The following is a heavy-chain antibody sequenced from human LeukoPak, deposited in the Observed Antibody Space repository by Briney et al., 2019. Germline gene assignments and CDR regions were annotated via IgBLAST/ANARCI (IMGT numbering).Heavy chain of an antibody. D-gene: IGHD6-19*01. CDR2: ISPSGITT. Sequence: PGGSLRLSCAVSGFTLSDHYVSWIRQAPGKGLDWLSYISPSGITTKYADSVKGRFTVSRDNAKNSVFLQLNNLRVEDTAVYFCARQRSSYYFDSWGQGTLVTVSS. CDR1: GFTLSDHY. CDR3: ARQRSSYYFDS. V-gene: IGHV3-11*01. J-gene: IGHJ4*02.